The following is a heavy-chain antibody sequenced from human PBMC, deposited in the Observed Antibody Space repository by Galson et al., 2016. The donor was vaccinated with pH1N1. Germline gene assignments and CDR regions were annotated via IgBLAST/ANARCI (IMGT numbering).Heavy chain of an antibody. D-gene: IGHD1-26*01. CDR1: DASSISNNFY. J-gene: IGHJ4*02. V-gene: IGHV4-39*01. Sequence: SETLSLTCTVSDASSISNNFYGGWIRQPPGKGLEWIGNIHYSETTYYNPSLKSRVTISVDTSKNQFSLKLNSVTAADTAVYFCARLVRGSYPDPLYYFDFWGLGTLVTVSS. CDR2: IHYSETT. CDR3: ARLVRGSYPDPLYYFDF.